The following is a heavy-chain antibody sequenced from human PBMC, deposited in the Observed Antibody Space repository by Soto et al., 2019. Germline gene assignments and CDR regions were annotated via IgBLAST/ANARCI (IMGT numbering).Heavy chain of an antibody. CDR2: ISSSGSTI. J-gene: IGHJ4*02. Sequence: EVQLVESGGGLVQPGGTLRLSCAASGFTFSSYEMNWVRQAPGKGLEWVSYISSSGSTIYYADSVKGRFTSSRDNATDSLYLQMNSMRAEDTAVYYCARESSSGWNVVYWCQGTLITVSS. CDR1: GFTFSSYE. CDR3: ARESSSGWNVVY. V-gene: IGHV3-48*03. D-gene: IGHD6-19*01.